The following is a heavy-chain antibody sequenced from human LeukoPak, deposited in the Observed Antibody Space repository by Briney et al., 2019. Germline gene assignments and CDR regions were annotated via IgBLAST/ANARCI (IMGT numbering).Heavy chain of an antibody. CDR1: GDSVSSNRAA. CDR3: AREGAYSGTYYLDY. D-gene: IGHD5-12*01. Sequence: SQTLSLTCAISGDSVSSNRAAWNWIRQSPSRGLEWQGRTYYRSKWYDEYALPVKSRITIIPDTSKNHFSLQLNSVTPGDTAVYFCAREGAYSGTYYLDYWGQGTLVTVSS. V-gene: IGHV6-1*01. CDR2: TYYRSKWYD. J-gene: IGHJ4*02.